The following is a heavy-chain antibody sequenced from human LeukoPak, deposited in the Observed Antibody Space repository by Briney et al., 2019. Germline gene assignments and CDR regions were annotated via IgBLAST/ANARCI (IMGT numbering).Heavy chain of an antibody. V-gene: IGHV5-51*01. Sequence: GESLKISCKGSGYSFTSYWIGWVRQMPGKGLEWMGIIYPGDSDTTYSPSFQGQVTISADKSISTAYLQWSSLKASDTAMYYCARQILTGYSRDAFDIWGQGTMVTVSS. CDR3: ARQILTGYSRDAFDI. J-gene: IGHJ3*02. CDR2: IYPGDSDT. D-gene: IGHD3-9*01. CDR1: GYSFTSYW.